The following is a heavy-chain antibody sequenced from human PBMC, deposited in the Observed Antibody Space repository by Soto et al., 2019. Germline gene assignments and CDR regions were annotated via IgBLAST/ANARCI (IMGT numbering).Heavy chain of an antibody. CDR3: ARYNRVVVPAAIRESVYFQH. V-gene: IGHV1-46*01. CDR2: INPSGGST. CDR1: GYTFTSYY. D-gene: IGHD2-2*02. Sequence: ASVKVSCKASGYTFTSYYMHWVRQAPGQGLEWMGIINPSGGSTSYAQKFQGRVTMTRDTSTSTVYMELSSLRSEDTAVYFCARYNRVVVPAAIRESVYFQHWGQGTLVTVSS. J-gene: IGHJ1*01.